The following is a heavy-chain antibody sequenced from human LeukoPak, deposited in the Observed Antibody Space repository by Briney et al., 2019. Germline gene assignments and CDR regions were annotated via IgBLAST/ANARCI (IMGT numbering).Heavy chain of an antibody. J-gene: IGHJ4*02. Sequence: ASVKVSCKASGYAFTSYDINWVRQATGQGLEWMGWMNPNSGHTGYAQKFQGRVTMTRNTSISTAYMELSSLRSEDTAVYYCARGGPYYYDSSGYYYDGLTDYWGQGTLVTVSS. CDR3: ARGGPYYYDSSGYYYDGLTDY. D-gene: IGHD3-22*01. CDR2: MNPNSGHT. V-gene: IGHV1-8*01. CDR1: GYAFTSYD.